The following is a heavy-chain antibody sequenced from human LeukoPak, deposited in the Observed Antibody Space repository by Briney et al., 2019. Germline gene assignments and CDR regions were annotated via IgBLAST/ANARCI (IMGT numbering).Heavy chain of an antibody. CDR3: ARQLNYGDYVGVDY. CDR2: IIPIFGTA. J-gene: IGHJ4*02. CDR1: GGTFSSYA. V-gene: IGHV1-69*05. Sequence: ASVKVSCKASGGTFSSYAISWVRQAPGQGLEWMGGIIPIFGTANYAQKFQGRVTITTDESTSTAYMELSSLRSEDTAVYYCARQLNYGDYVGVDYWGQGTLVTVSS. D-gene: IGHD4-17*01.